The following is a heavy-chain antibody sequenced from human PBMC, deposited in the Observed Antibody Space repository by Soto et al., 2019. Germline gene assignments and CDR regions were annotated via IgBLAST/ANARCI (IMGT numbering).Heavy chain of an antibody. CDR3: AHGLGSPLYGDCRCSRFDY. Sequence: QITLKESGPPLVKPTQTLTLTCTFSGFSLSTYGVSVGWIRQPPGKALEWLALIYWDNDKYYSPSLKSRLTITKSNPEDQVVLTLTNMGPVDTAKCCCAHGLGSPLYGDCRCSRFDYWGQGTLVT. D-gene: IGHD2-21*01. CDR2: IYWDNDK. V-gene: IGHV2-5*02. J-gene: IGHJ4*02. CDR1: GFSLSTYGVS.